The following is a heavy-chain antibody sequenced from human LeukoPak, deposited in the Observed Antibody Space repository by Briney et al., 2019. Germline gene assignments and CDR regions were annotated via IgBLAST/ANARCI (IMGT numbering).Heavy chain of an antibody. Sequence: PGGSLRLSCAASGFTFSSYAMHWVRQAPGKGLEYVSAISSNGGSTYYANSVKGRFTISRDNSKNTLYLQMGSLRAEDMAAYYCARKSYSSGWEFDYWGQGTLVTVSS. V-gene: IGHV3-64*01. J-gene: IGHJ4*02. D-gene: IGHD6-19*01. CDR3: ARKSYSSGWEFDY. CDR1: GFTFSSYA. CDR2: ISSNGGST.